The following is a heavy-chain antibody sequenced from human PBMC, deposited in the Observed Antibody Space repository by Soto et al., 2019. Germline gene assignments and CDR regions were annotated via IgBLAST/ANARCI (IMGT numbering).Heavy chain of an antibody. CDR2: IYYSGST. J-gene: IGHJ5*02. V-gene: IGHV4-59*08. Sequence: SETLSLTCTVSGGSISSYYWSWIRQPPGKGLEWIGYIYYSGSTNYNPSLKSRVTISVDTSKNQFSLKLSSVTAADTAVYYCARNGYCSGGSCYPTTWFDPWGQGTLVTVSS. CDR1: GGSISSYY. D-gene: IGHD2-15*01. CDR3: ARNGYCSGGSCYPTTWFDP.